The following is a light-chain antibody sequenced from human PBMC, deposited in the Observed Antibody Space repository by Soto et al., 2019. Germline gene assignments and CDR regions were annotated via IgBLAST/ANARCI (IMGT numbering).Light chain of an antibody. V-gene: IGKV3-15*01. CDR3: QQYNNWPLT. Sequence: EIVMTQSPGTLSVSPGERATLSCRASQSVSSNLAWYQQTPGQAPRLLIYVASTRATGIPARFSGSGSGTEFTLTINSLQSEDFAVYYCQQYNNWPLTFGQGTRLEIK. CDR2: VAS. CDR1: QSVSSN. J-gene: IGKJ5*01.